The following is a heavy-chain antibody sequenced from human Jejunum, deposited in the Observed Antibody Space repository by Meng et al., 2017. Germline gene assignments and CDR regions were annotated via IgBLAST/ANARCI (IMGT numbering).Heavy chain of an antibody. V-gene: IGHV4-34*01. CDR3: ARGGDPRAYYFDY. Sequence: VQLQTWGSGLFKPSDTLSLTCAVYGWSFGGYYCGWIRQAPGKGLEWIGDIDHSGSTTYNPSLKHRVTISVDTSRNQISLNLNSVTAADTAVYYCARGGDPRAYYFDYWGQGNLVTVSS. CDR2: IDHSGST. D-gene: IGHD3-10*01. J-gene: IGHJ4*02. CDR1: GWSFGGYY.